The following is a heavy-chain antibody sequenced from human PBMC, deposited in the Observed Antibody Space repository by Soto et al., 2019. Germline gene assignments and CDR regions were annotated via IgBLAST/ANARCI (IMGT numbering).Heavy chain of an antibody. CDR2: ISSSGSTI. V-gene: IGHV3-48*03. CDR1: GFTFSSYE. CDR3: ARDTPTVWLTVLDY. D-gene: IGHD3-10*01. Sequence: GGSLRLSCAASGFTFSSYEMNWVRQAPGKGLEWVSYISSSGSTIYYADFVKGRFTISRDNAKNSLYLQMNSLRAEDTAVYYCARDTPTVWLTVLDYWGQGTLVTVSS. J-gene: IGHJ4*02.